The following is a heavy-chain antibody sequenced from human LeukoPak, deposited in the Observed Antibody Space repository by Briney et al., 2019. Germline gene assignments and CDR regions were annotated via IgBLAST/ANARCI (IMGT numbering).Heavy chain of an antibody. CDR3: ARVLNGLDY. CDR1: GGSFSGYY. V-gene: IGHV4-34*01. Sequence: PSETLSLTCAVYGGSFSGYYWSWIRQPPGKGLEWIGSIYYSGSTYYNPSLKSRVTISVDTSKNQFSLKLSSVTAADTAVYYCARVLNGLDYWGQGTLVTVSS. CDR2: IYYSGST. J-gene: IGHJ4*02. D-gene: IGHD2-8*01.